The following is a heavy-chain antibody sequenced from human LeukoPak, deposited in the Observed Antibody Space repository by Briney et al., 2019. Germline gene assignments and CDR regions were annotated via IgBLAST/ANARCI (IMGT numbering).Heavy chain of an antibody. J-gene: IGHJ4*02. CDR1: GFTFSSYG. CDR3: AKDRSGSNGPLDY. V-gene: IGHV3-30*18. D-gene: IGHD1-14*01. CDR2: ISKDGSRK. Sequence: GGSLRLSCAASGFTFSSYGTQWVRQAPGKGLEWVVVISKDGSRKYYADSVKGRFTISRDNSKNTLYLQMNGLRAEDTAVYYCAKDRSGSNGPLDYWGQGTLVTVSS.